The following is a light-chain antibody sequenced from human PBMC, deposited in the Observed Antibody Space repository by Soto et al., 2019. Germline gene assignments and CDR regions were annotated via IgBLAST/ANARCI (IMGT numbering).Light chain of an antibody. V-gene: IGLV2-14*01. CDR1: SSDIGYHNF. CDR2: DVI. J-gene: IGLJ1*01. CDR3: NSCTSANTYV. Sequence: QSVLTQPASVSGSPGQSITISCTGTSSDIGYHNFVSWYQQHPGKAPKLLIYDVINRPSGVPNRFSGSKSGNTASLTISGLQAEDEADYYCNSCTSANTYVFGTGTKLTVL.